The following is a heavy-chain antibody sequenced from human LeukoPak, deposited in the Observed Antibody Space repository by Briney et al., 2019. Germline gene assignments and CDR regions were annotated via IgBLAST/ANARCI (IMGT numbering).Heavy chain of an antibody. CDR2: ISGSGGST. CDR1: GFTFSSYA. CDR3: AKDSYTYYYDSSGLNAFDI. D-gene: IGHD3-22*01. J-gene: IGHJ3*02. Sequence: GGSLRLSCAASGFTFSSYAMSWVRQAPGKGLEWVSAISGSGGSTYYADSVKGRFTISRDNSKNTLYLQMNSLRAEDTAVYYCAKDSYTYYYDSSGLNAFDIWGQGTMVTVSS. V-gene: IGHV3-23*01.